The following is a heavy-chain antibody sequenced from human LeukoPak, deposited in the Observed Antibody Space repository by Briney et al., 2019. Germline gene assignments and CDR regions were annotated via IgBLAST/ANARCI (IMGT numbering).Heavy chain of an antibody. V-gene: IGHV1-18*01. J-gene: IGHJ4*02. CDR1: VYTFTRYG. Sequence: ASVKVSCKGSVYTFTRYGSSWVRQAPGQGREWMGWISAYNGNTNYAQKLQGRVTMTTDTSTSTAYMEPRSLRSDDTAVYYCAKGTKRAVAGTLFHYWGQGTLVTVSS. D-gene: IGHD6-19*01. CDR2: ISAYNGNT. CDR3: AKGTKRAVAGTLFHY.